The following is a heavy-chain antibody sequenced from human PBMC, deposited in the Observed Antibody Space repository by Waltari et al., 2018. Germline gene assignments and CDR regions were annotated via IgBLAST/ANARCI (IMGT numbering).Heavy chain of an antibody. CDR2: IKQDGSEK. V-gene: IGHV3-7*01. CDR3: ARDLHSSGWEPLRHYYYYGMDV. D-gene: IGHD6-19*01. CDR1: GFTFSSYW. Sequence: EVQLVESGGGLVQPGGSLRLSCAASGFTFSSYWMSWLRQAPRKGPEWVAHIKQDGSEKYYVDSVKVRFTISRDNAKNSLYLQMNSLRAEDTAVYYCARDLHSSGWEPLRHYYYYGMDVWGQGTTVTVSS. J-gene: IGHJ6*02.